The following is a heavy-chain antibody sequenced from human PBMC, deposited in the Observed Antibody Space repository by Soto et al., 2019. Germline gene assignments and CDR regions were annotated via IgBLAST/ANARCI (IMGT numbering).Heavy chain of an antibody. Sequence: GPSVKVSCKVSGYTLTELSMHWVRQAPGKGLEWMGGFDPEDGETIYAQKFQGRVTMTEDTSTDTAYMELSSMRSEDTAVYYCATIGVVVAADAFDIWGQGTMVTVSS. CDR3: ATIGVVVAADAFDI. CDR2: FDPEDGET. V-gene: IGHV1-24*01. J-gene: IGHJ3*02. D-gene: IGHD2-15*01. CDR1: GYTLTELS.